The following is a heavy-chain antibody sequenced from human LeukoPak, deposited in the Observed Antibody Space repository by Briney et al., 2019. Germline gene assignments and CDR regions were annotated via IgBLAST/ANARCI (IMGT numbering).Heavy chain of an antibody. CDR3: ARRGVRGDFNY. D-gene: IGHD3-10*01. Sequence: SETLSLTCTVSGGSITSNNYYWGWVRQPPGKGLEWIGSIYYSGNTNYNPSLKSRVTISVDTSKNQFSLKLSSVTAADTAEYYCARRGVRGDFNYWGQGTLVIVSP. J-gene: IGHJ4*02. CDR1: GGSITSNNYY. CDR2: IYYSGNT. V-gene: IGHV4-39*01.